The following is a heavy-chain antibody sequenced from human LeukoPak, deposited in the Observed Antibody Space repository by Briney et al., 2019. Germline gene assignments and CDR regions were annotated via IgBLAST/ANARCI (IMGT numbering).Heavy chain of an antibody. V-gene: IGHV3-74*01. CDR2: INSDGSST. J-gene: IGHJ4*02. Sequence: PGGSPRLSCAASGFTFSSYWMHWVRQAPGKGLVWVSRINSDGSSTSYADSVKGRFTISRDNAKNTLYLQMNSLRAEDTAVYYCARTDAVAGPLDYWGQGTLVTVSS. CDR3: ARTDAVAGPLDY. CDR1: GFTFSSYW. D-gene: IGHD6-19*01.